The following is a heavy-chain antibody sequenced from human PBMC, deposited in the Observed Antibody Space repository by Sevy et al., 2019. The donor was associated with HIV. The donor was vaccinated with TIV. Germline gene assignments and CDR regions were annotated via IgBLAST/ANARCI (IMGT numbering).Heavy chain of an antibody. CDR3: ARDLPGSSGWSRGEEGYFDY. CDR2: IYTSGST. J-gene: IGHJ4*02. Sequence: SETLSLTCTVSGGSISSYYWSWIRQPAGKGLEWIGRIYTSGSTNYNPSLKSRVTMSVDTSKNQFSLKLSSVTAADTAVYYCARDLPGSSGWSRGEEGYFDYWGQGTLVTVSS. V-gene: IGHV4-4*07. CDR1: GGSISSYY. D-gene: IGHD6-19*01.